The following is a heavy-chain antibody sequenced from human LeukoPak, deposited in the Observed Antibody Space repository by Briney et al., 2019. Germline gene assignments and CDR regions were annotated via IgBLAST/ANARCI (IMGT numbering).Heavy chain of an antibody. D-gene: IGHD5-12*01. J-gene: IGHJ4*02. Sequence: PSETLSLTCTVSGGSISSSSYYWSWIRQPPGKGLEWIGYIYYSGSTNYNPSLKNRVTISVDTSKNQFSLKLSSVTAADTAVYYCARRDSGKLLDYWGQGTLVTVSS. V-gene: IGHV4-61*05. CDR2: IYYSGST. CDR1: GGSISSSSYY. CDR3: ARRDSGKLLDY.